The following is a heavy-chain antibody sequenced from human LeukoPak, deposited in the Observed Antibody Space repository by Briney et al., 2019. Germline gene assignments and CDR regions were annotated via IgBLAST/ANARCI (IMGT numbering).Heavy chain of an antibody. V-gene: IGHV3-9*01. J-gene: IGHJ4*02. D-gene: IGHD2-2*02. Sequence: GRSLRLSCAASGFTFDDYAMHWVRQAPGKGLEWVSGISWNSDSIGYADSVKGRFTISRDNAKNSLYLQMNSLRAEDTALYYCAKASCSSTSCYTLDYWGQGTLVTVSS. CDR1: GFTFDDYA. CDR3: AKASCSSTSCYTLDY. CDR2: ISWNSDSI.